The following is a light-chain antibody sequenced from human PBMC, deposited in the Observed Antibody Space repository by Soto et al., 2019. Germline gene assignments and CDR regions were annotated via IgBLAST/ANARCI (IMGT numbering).Light chain of an antibody. Sequence: EIVMTQSPATLSVSPGERATLSCRASQSVSSNLAWYQQKPGQAPRLLIYGSSTRATGIPARFSGSGSGTEFNLTIISLQSEDFAVYYCQQYNNLHTWTFGQGTKVEIK. CDR3: QQYNNLHTWT. J-gene: IGKJ1*01. CDR1: QSVSSN. CDR2: GSS. V-gene: IGKV3-15*01.